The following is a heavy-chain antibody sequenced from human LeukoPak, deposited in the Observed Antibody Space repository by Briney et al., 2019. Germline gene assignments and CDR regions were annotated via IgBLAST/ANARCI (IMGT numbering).Heavy chain of an antibody. CDR2: IKSKTDGGTT. V-gene: IGHV3-15*01. J-gene: IGHJ4*02. CDR1: GFTFSDYY. D-gene: IGHD1-7*01. Sequence: GGSLRLSCAASGFTFSDYYMSWVRQAPGKGLEWVGRIKSKTDGGTTDYAAPVKGRFTISRDNSKNTLYLQMNSLRAEDTAVYYCAKDERNWNYNLASQTYDWGQGTLVTVSS. CDR3: AKDERNWNYNLASQTYD.